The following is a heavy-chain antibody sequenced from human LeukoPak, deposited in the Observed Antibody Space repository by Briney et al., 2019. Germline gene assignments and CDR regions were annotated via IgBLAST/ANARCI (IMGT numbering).Heavy chain of an antibody. CDR2: IYYSGST. CDR1: GGSISSYY. D-gene: IGHD2-2*01. V-gene: IGHV4-59*12. Sequence: SETLSLTCTVSGGSISSYYWSWIRQPPGKGLEWIGYIYYSGSTNYNPSLKSRVTISVDTSKNQFSLKLSSVTAADTAVYYCVREGSRSTFQHWGQGTLVTVSS. CDR3: VREGSRSTFQH. J-gene: IGHJ1*01.